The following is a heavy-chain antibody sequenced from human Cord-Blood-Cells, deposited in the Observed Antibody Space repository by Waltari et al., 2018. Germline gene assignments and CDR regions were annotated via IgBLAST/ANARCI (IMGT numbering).Heavy chain of an antibody. D-gene: IGHD1-26*01. J-gene: IGHJ3*02. CDR1: GFTFTSSA. CDR2: IVGGSGNT. CDR3: AADRGGSYGPDAFDI. V-gene: IGHV1-58*01. Sequence: QMQLVQSGPEVKKPGTSVKVSCKASGFTFTSSAVQWVRQARGQRLEWIGWIVGGSGNTNYAQKFQERVTITRDMSTSTAYMELSSLRSEDTAVYYCAADRGGSYGPDAFDIWGQGTMVTVSS.